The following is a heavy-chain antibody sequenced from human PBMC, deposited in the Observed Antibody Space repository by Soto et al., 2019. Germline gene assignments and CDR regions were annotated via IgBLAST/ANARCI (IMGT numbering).Heavy chain of an antibody. Sequence: QVHLVESGGGVVQPGGSLRLSCAASGFNFRGFTMHWVRQAPDKGLEWLSVISYAGDYKNYADSVRGRISISRDNSKNTLFLQMNSLRPDDTAVYFCAREPWGYSGSAKHFDYWGQGSLLIVSS. CDR2: ISYAGDYK. D-gene: IGHD6-25*01. J-gene: IGHJ4*02. CDR1: GFNFRGFT. V-gene: IGHV3-30-3*01. CDR3: AREPWGYSGSAKHFDY.